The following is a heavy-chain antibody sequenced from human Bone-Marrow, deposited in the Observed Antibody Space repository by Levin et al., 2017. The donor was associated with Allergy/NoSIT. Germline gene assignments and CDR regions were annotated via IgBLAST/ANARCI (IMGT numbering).Heavy chain of an antibody. J-gene: IGHJ3*01. Sequence: GESLKISCTTSGFAFGDYALTWFRRAPGRGLEWVGFIRRKGYGGTAEYAASVEGRFTISRDDSKSIAFLQMNSLKTEDTGVYYCTRVIYYYDSSGPFDAWGQGTMVIVSS. CDR2: IRRKGYGGTA. CDR1: GFAFGDYA. CDR3: TRVIYYYDSSGPFDA. V-gene: IGHV3-49*03. D-gene: IGHD3-22*01.